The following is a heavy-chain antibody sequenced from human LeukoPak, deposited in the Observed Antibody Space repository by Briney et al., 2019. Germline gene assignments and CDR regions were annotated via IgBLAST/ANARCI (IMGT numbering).Heavy chain of an antibody. Sequence: GGSLRLSCAASGFTYSSYEMNWVRQAPGKGLEWVSYISRSGSTIFYADSVKGRFTISRDNAKNSLYLQMNSLRAEDTAVYYCARPYTAYAFDYWGQGTLVTVSS. CDR1: GFTYSSYE. CDR3: ARPYTAYAFDY. J-gene: IGHJ4*02. D-gene: IGHD5-12*01. V-gene: IGHV3-48*03. CDR2: ISRSGSTI.